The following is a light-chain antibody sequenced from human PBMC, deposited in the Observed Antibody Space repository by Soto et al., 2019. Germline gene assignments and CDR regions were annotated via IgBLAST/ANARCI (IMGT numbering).Light chain of an antibody. V-gene: IGLV1-51*01. J-gene: IGLJ1*01. CDR1: SSNIGGNS. CDR2: DDD. CDR3: GSWDSSLSAYV. Sequence: QSSLTQPPSLSAAPGQRVTISCSGSSSNIGGNSVSWYQQLPGTAPKLLIYDDDKRPSGIPDRFSGSKSGTSATLGITGFQTGDEADHYCGSWDSSLSAYVFGTGTKVTVL.